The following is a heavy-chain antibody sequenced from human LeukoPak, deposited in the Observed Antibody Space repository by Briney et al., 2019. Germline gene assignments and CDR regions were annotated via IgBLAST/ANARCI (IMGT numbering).Heavy chain of an antibody. V-gene: IGHV1-69*01. CDR1: GGTFSSYA. Sequence: VASVTVSCKASGGTFSSYAISWVRQAPGQGLEWMGGIIPIFGTANYAQKFQGRVTITADESTSIAYMELSSLRSEDTAVYYCAKGDSSGYYHYPAFDIWGQGTMVTVSS. J-gene: IGHJ3*02. CDR3: AKGDSSGYYHYPAFDI. CDR2: IIPIFGTA. D-gene: IGHD3-22*01.